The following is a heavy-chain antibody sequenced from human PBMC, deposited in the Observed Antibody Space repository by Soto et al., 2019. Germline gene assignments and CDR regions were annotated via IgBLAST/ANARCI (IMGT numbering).Heavy chain of an antibody. CDR3: ARDGPPPYYYSTSSACPHH. J-gene: IGHJ5*02. CDR1: GYTFRSYG. Sequence: ASVKVSCKTSGYTFRSYGISWVRQAPGQGLEWMGWISAYTGDTKYAQKVQGRVTMTTDTSTSTAYMELTSLRSDDTAVYYCARDGPPPYYYSTSSACPHHWGQGTLVTVSS. CDR2: ISAYTGDT. D-gene: IGHD6-6*01. V-gene: IGHV1-18*01.